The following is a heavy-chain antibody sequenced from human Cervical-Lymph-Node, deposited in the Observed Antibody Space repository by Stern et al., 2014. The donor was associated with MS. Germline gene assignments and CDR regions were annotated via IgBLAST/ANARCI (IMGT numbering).Heavy chain of an antibody. CDR3: ARDGITLVREVTI. CDR1: GGSISNGDYY. V-gene: IGHV4-30-4*01. D-gene: IGHD3-10*01. CDR2: IFYSGST. J-gene: IGHJ3*02. Sequence: QLQLQESGPGLVKPSQTLSLSCTVSGGSISNGDYYWSWIRQPPGKGLEWIGHIFYSGSTSYSPSLKSRLTISVDTSKNQFPLKLRSVTAADTAVYYCARDGITLVREVTIWGQGTMVTVSS.